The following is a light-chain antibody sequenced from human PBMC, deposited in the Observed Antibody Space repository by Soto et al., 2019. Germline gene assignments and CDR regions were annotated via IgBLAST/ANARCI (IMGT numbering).Light chain of an antibody. V-gene: IGLV2-11*01. CDR3: CSSAGGFTWV. J-gene: IGLJ3*02. CDR1: SSDV. CDR2: YVS. Sequence: QSVLTQPRSVSGSPGQSVTISCTGTSSDVVSWYQQHPGKAPKLIIYYVSQRPSGVPDRFSGSKSGNTASLTISWLQAEDEADYYCCSSAGGFTWVFGGGTKLTVL.